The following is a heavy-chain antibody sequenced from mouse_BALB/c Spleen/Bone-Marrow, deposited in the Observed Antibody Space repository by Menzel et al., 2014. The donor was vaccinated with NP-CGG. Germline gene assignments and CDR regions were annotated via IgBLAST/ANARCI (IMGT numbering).Heavy chain of an antibody. V-gene: IGHV2-5*01. Sequence: VQLQQSGPGLVQPSQSLSITCTVSGFSLTSYGVHWVRQSPGKGLEWLGVIWRGGSTDYNAAFMSRLSITKDNSKSQVFFKMNSLQADDTDIYYCATDYYGYDDGFAYWGQGTLVTVSA. J-gene: IGHJ3*01. CDR2: IWRGGST. CDR1: GFSLTSYG. CDR3: ATDYYGYDDGFAY. D-gene: IGHD2-2*01.